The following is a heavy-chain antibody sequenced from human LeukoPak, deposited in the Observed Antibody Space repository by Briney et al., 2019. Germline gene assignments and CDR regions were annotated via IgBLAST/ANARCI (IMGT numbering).Heavy chain of an antibody. CDR2: IYYTGTT. CDR3: ARGFYDSSGYSNCFDP. V-gene: IGHV4-59*01. J-gene: IGHJ5*02. D-gene: IGHD3-22*01. CDR1: GDSTSSSY. Sequence: SETLSLTCTVSGDSTSSSYWSWIRQPPGKTLEWIGYIYYTGTTSYNPSLKSRVTMSIDTSKNQLSLNLNSVTAADTAVYYCARGFYDSSGYSNCFDPWGQGTLVTVSS.